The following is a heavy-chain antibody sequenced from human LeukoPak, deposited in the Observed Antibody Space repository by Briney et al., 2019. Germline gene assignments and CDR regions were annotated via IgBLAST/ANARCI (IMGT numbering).Heavy chain of an antibody. CDR3: ARQYGSGSYYPPFDY. D-gene: IGHD3-10*01. V-gene: IGHV4-39*01. Sequence: SETLSLTCTVSGGSISSSSHYWGWIRQPPGKGLEWIGSIYYSGSTYYNPSLKSRVTISVDTSKNQFSLRLSSVTASDTAVYYCARQYGSGSYYPPFDYWGQGTLVTVSS. CDR2: IYYSGST. CDR1: GGSISSSSHY. J-gene: IGHJ4*02.